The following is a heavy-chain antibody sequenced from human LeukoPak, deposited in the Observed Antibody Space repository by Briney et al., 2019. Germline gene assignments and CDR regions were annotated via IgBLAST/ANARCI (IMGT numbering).Heavy chain of an antibody. CDR3: ARVDGDGSGYPFDY. D-gene: IGHD3-22*01. Sequence: GGSLRLSCAASGFTFSSYSMNWVRLAPGKGLEWVSSISGSGDSTYYADSMKGRFTISRDNSKNTLYLQMNNLRAEDTAVYYCARVDGDGSGYPFDYWGQGTLVTVSS. CDR1: GFTFSSYS. CDR2: ISGSGDST. V-gene: IGHV3-23*01. J-gene: IGHJ4*02.